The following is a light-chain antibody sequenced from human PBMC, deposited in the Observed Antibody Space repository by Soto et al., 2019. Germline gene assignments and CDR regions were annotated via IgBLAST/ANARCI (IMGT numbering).Light chain of an antibody. J-gene: IGKJ4*01. Sequence: DIQLTQSPSFLSASVGDRVTITCRASQGISSYLDWYQQKPGKAPKLLIYAASTLQAGVPSRFSGSGSGTQFTLTISSLQPEDFAAYYCQQLKSSPLTFGGGTKVEIK. V-gene: IGKV1-9*01. CDR2: AAS. CDR1: QGISSY. CDR3: QQLKSSPLT.